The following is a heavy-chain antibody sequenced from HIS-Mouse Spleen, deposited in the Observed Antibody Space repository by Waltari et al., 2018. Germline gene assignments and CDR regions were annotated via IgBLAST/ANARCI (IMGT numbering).Heavy chain of an antibody. V-gene: IGHV4-31*03. CDR3: ARGRRAYYGDYGPDFDY. Sequence: QVQLQESGPGLVKPSQTLSLPCTVSGGSIISGGYSWSWIRPHPGKGLQCIGYIYYSGSTYSNPSLKSRVTISVDTSKNQFSLKLSSVTAADTAVYYCARGRRAYYGDYGPDFDYWGQGTLVTVSS. CDR2: IYYSGST. J-gene: IGHJ4*02. CDR1: GGSIISGGYS. D-gene: IGHD4-17*01.